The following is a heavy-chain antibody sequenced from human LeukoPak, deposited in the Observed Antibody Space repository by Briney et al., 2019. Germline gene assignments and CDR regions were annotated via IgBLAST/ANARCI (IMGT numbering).Heavy chain of an antibody. V-gene: IGHV3-7*01. Sequence: GGSLRLSCAASGFTFSSYRMSWVRQAPGKGLEWVANIKQDGSEKYYVDSVKGRFTISRDNAKNSLYLQMNSLRAEDTAVYYCARDAQQLEPYYYYYYMDVWGKGTTVTVSS. CDR1: GFTFSSYR. J-gene: IGHJ6*03. CDR2: IKQDGSEK. D-gene: IGHD6-13*01. CDR3: ARDAQQLEPYYYYYYMDV.